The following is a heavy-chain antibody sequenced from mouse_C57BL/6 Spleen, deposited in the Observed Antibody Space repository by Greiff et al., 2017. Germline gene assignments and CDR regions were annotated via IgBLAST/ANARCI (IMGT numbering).Heavy chain of an antibody. CDR1: GFTFSSYA. CDR2: ISDGGSYT. D-gene: IGHD1-1*01. CDR3: ARDGSSYRYFED. Sequence: DVKLVESGGGLVKPGGSLKLSCAASGFTFSSYAMSWVRQTPEKRLEWVATISDGGSYTYYPDNVKGRFTISRDNAKNNLYLQMSHLKSEDTAMYYCARDGSSYRYFEDWGTGTTVTVSS. J-gene: IGHJ1*03. V-gene: IGHV5-4*01.